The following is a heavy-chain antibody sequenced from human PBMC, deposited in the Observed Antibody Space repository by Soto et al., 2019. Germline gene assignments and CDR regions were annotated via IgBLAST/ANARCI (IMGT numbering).Heavy chain of an antibody. CDR3: ARDLGQGNTPSHNYXAF. V-gene: IGHV4-61*01. Sequence: SETLSLTCTVSGVSVTSDSYWSWIRQAPGKGLEWIGYAYYRGGTRYNPSLKSRLTISVDTSKNQFSLSLSSVTPTDTAVYYCARDLGQGNTPSHNYXAFWGQGSLVTVSS. CDR1: GVSVTSDSY. J-gene: IGHJ4*02. D-gene: IGHD3-16*01. CDR2: AYYRGGT.